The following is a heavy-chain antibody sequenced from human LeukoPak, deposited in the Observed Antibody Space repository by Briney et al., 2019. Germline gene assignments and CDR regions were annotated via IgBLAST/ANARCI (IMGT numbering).Heavy chain of an antibody. J-gene: IGHJ4*02. V-gene: IGHV3-21*01. CDR3: ARIGAGSSRDY. CDR2: IVGSSST. CDR1: GFTFSNFA. Sequence: GGSLRLSCAASGFTFSNFAMTCVRQAPGGGVEWFSYIVGSSSTYYADSLKGRFTISRDNAKNTLYLQMNSLRAEDTAVYYCARIGAGSSRDYWGQGTLVTVSS. D-gene: IGHD6-13*01.